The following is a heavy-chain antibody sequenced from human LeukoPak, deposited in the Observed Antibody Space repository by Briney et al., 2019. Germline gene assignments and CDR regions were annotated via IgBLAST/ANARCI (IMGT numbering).Heavy chain of an antibody. D-gene: IGHD5-18*01. CDR2: IYSGGTT. Sequence: GSLRLSCAASGFTVSNSYMSWVRQAPGKGLEWVSVIYSGGTTYYADSVKGRFTISRDNSKSTLYLQMNSLRAEDTAVYYCARGGGYTYLGGNWGQGILVTVSS. J-gene: IGHJ4*02. CDR1: GFTVSNSY. CDR3: ARGGGYTYLGGN. V-gene: IGHV3-53*01.